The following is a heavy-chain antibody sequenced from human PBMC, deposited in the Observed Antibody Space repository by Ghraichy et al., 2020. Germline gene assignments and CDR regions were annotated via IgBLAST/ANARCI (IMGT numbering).Heavy chain of an antibody. V-gene: IGHV4-30-2*01. CDR2: IYHSGRT. Sequence: LSLTCAVSGGSISSGGYSWSWIRQPPEKGLEWIGYIYHSGRTYYNPSLKSRVTISVDRSKNQFSLKLSSVTAADTAVYYCARGARSGWSKGYYYYYYMDVWGKGTTVTVSS. D-gene: IGHD6-19*01. CDR1: GGSISSGGYS. J-gene: IGHJ6*03. CDR3: ARGARSGWSKGYYYYYYMDV.